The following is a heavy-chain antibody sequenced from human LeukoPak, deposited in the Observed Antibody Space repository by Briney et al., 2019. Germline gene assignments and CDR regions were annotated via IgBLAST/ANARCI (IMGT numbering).Heavy chain of an antibody. Sequence: GRSLRLSCAASGFTFSSYAMHWVRQAPGEGLEWVAVISYDGSNKYYADSVKGRFTISRDNSKNTLYLQMNSLRAEDTAVYYCARVRGDILTGYLNYYYGMDVWGKGTTVTVSS. J-gene: IGHJ6*04. CDR3: ARVRGDILTGYLNYYYGMDV. CDR2: ISYDGSNK. V-gene: IGHV3-30*04. D-gene: IGHD3-9*01. CDR1: GFTFSSYA.